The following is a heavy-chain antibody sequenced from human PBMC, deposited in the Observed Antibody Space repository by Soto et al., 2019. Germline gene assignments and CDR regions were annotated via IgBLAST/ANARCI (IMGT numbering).Heavy chain of an antibody. CDR3: ATGNSGWWDFDY. Sequence: ASVKVSCKVSGYTLTESSKHWVRQAPGKGLEWMGGFDPEDGETIYAQKFQGRVTMTEDTSTDTAYMELSSLRSEDTAVYYCATGNSGWWDFDYWGQGTLVTVSS. CDR1: GYTLTESS. J-gene: IGHJ4*02. D-gene: IGHD6-19*01. CDR2: FDPEDGET. V-gene: IGHV1-24*01.